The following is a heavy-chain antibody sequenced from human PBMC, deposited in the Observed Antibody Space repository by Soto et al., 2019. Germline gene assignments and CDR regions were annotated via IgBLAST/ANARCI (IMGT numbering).Heavy chain of an antibody. J-gene: IGHJ4*02. V-gene: IGHV4-34*01. Sequence: QVQLQQWGAGLLKPSETLSLTCAVYGGSFSGYYWNWIRQPPGKGLEWIGEINHSGSTNYNPSLKSRGTLSVDTSKNHFSLKLSSVTAADTAVYYCARGWGRIFDYWGQGTLVTVSS. CDR1: GGSFSGYY. CDR2: INHSGST. CDR3: ARGWGRIFDY. D-gene: IGHD7-27*01.